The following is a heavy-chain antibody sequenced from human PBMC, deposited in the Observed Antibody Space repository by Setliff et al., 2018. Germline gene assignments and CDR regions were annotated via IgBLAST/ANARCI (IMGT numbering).Heavy chain of an antibody. Sequence: ETLSLTCAASGGTFTYYYWTWIRQSPAKGLEWIGEITHTGTTGSTKYNPSLKSRVTMSIDTSKSHFSLNLYSVTAADTAVYFCARTSTGRYFDLWGRGTLVTVSS. CDR2: ITHTGTTGST. J-gene: IGHJ2*01. V-gene: IGHV4-34*01. CDR3: ARTSTGRYFDL. CDR1: GGTFTYYY. D-gene: IGHD2-2*01.